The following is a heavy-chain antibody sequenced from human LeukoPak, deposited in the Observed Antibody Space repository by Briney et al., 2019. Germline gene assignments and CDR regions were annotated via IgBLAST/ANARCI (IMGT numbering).Heavy chain of an antibody. CDR3: ARGRRVPAAMGNWFDP. Sequence: PAASLRLSCAASGFTFSSYWMSWLRQAPGKGLEWVANINQDGSEKYLVGSVKGRFTISRENAKNSLYLPMNSLRGEDTAVYYCARGRRVPAAMGNWFDPWGKGTLVTVSS. CDR2: INQDGSEK. D-gene: IGHD2-2*01. J-gene: IGHJ5*02. CDR1: GFTFSSYW. V-gene: IGHV3-7*01.